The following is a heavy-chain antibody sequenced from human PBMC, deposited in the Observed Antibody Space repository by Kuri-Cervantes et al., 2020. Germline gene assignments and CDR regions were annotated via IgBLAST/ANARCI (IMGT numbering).Heavy chain of an antibody. V-gene: IGHV3-11*04. CDR2: ISSSGSTI. CDR1: GFTFSDYY. Sequence: GESLKISCAASGFTFSDYYMSWIRQAPGKGLEWVSYISSSGSTIYYADSVKGRFTISRDDSKNTLYLQMNSLRAEDTSVYYCVRGPTGFPNWFDPWGQGTLVTVSS. J-gene: IGHJ5*02. CDR3: VRGPTGFPNWFDP. D-gene: IGHD3-9*01.